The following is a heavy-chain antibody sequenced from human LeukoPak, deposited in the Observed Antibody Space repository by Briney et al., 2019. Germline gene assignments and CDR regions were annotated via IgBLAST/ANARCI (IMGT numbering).Heavy chain of an antibody. CDR3: ARFPGSAEYRHYCYMDV. D-gene: IGHD2-15*01. J-gene: IGHJ6*03. V-gene: IGHV4-59*01. CDR1: GDSITGYS. Sequence: PSETLSLTCSVSGDSITGYSWSWIRQTPGKGLEWIGYIYYNGDTHYNPSLNSRLSMSVDTPKKQFSLNLRSVTAADTAVYYCARFPGSAEYRHYCYMDVWGKGTTVTVSS. CDR2: IYYNGDT.